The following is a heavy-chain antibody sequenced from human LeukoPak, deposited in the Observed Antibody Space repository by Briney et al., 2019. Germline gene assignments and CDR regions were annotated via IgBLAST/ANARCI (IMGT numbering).Heavy chain of an antibody. V-gene: IGHV1-18*01. D-gene: IGHD2-2*01. CDR3: ARDIATVVHQD. CDR1: GYTFPNYG. J-gene: IGHJ4*02. CDR2: ISAYSGNT. Sequence: DSVEVSCKASGYTFPNYGITWVRQAPGQGLEWMGWISAYSGNTNYVQEFQGRVTMATDASTSTAYMELRSLRSDDTAVYYCARDIATVVHQDWGQGTLVTVSS.